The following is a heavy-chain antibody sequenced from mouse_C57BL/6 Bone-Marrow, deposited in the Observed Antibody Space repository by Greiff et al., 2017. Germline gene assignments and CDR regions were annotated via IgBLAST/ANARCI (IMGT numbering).Heavy chain of an antibody. V-gene: IGHV14-4*01. CDR3: TTYSNPYYAMDY. Sequence: VQLQQSGAELVRPGASVKLSCTASGFNIKDDSMHWVKQRPEQGLEWIGWIDPENGDTEYASKFQGKATITADTSSNTAYLQLSSLTSEDTAVYYCTTYSNPYYAMDYWGQGTSVTVSS. CDR2: IDPENGDT. J-gene: IGHJ4*01. CDR1: GFNIKDDS. D-gene: IGHD2-5*01.